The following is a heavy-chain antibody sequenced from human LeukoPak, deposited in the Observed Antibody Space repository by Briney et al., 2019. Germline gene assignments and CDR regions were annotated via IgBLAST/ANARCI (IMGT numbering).Heavy chain of an antibody. CDR3: AREVRLDAYSSSD. J-gene: IGHJ4*02. Sequence: GASVKVSCKASGYTFTSYGISWVRQAPGQGLEWMGGIIPIFGTANYAQKFQGRVTITADESTSTAYIELSSLRSEDTAVYYCAREVRLDAYSSSDWGQGTLVTVSS. D-gene: IGHD6-6*01. CDR1: GYTFTSYG. CDR2: IIPIFGTA. V-gene: IGHV1-69*13.